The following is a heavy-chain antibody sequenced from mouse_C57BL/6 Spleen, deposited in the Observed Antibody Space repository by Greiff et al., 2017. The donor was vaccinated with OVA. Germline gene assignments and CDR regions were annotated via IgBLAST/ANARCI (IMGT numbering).Heavy chain of an antibody. Sequence: VQLQQSGAELVRPGASVKLSCTASGFNIKDDYMHWVKQRPEQGLEWIGWIDPENGDTEYASKFQGKATITADTSSNTAYLQLSSLTSEDTAVYYCTTPSGSSSYAMDYWGQGTSVTVSS. D-gene: IGHD1-1*01. CDR2: IDPENGDT. V-gene: IGHV14-4*01. CDR1: GFNIKDDY. J-gene: IGHJ4*01. CDR3: TTPSGSSSYAMDY.